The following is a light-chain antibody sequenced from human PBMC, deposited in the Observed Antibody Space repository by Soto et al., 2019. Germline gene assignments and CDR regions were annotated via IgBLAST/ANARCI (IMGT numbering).Light chain of an antibody. Sequence: DIQMTQSPSTLAASVGDTVTMTCRSSSKWLAWYQKKPGKAPKLLIYDVSNLERGVPPRFSGSTSGAESTLTITGLQPDDLGTYYCQHSSDFTFVHGTNVESK. J-gene: IGKJ2*01. CDR3: QHSSDFT. V-gene: IGKV1-5*01. CDR2: DVS. CDR1: SSSKW.